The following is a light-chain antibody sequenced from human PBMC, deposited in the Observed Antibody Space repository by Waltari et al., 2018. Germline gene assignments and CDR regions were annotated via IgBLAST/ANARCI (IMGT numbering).Light chain of an antibody. CDR2: EVS. CDR1: SSDIGGHNS. Sequence: QSALTQPAPVSGSPGQSITISCTGTSSDIGGHNSASWYQHHPGKAPNLLIYEVSNPPSGVSDRFSGSKSGKTASLTISGLQAGDDAVYYCSSYTSLTTLVFGGGTKLTVL. V-gene: IGLV2-14*01. CDR3: SSYTSLTTLV. J-gene: IGLJ2*01.